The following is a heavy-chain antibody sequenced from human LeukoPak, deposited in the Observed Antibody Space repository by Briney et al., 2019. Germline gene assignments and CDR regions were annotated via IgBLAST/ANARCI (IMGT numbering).Heavy chain of an antibody. Sequence: SETLSLTCTVSGDSISSSYYYWAWIRQPPGKGLEYIGNIYYSGSTYYNPSLKSRVTISVDTSKNQFSLQLNSVTPEDTAMYYCARVYYDILTGYYNVIDCWGQGTLVTVSS. CDR2: IYYSGST. J-gene: IGHJ4*02. CDR3: ARVYYDILTGYYNVIDC. V-gene: IGHV4-39*01. D-gene: IGHD3-9*01. CDR1: GDSISSSYYY.